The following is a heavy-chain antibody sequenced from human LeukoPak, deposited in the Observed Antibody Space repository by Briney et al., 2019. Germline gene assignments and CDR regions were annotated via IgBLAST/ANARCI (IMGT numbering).Heavy chain of an antibody. V-gene: IGHV4-59*12. D-gene: IGHD2-15*01. J-gene: IGHJ6*03. CDR2: IYYSGST. Sequence: PSETLSLTCTVSGGSISSYYWSWIRQPPGKGLEWIGYIYYSGSTNYNPSLKSRVTISVDTSKNQFSLKLSSVTAADTAVYHCARGRYCSGGSCYPSRYYYYYYYYMDVWGKGTTVTVSS. CDR3: ARGRYCSGGSCYPSRYYYYYYYYMDV. CDR1: GGSISSYY.